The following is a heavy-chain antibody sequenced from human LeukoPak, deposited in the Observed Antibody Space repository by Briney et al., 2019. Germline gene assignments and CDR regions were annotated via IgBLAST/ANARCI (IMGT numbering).Heavy chain of an antibody. CDR2: IGTAGDT. J-gene: IGHJ3*02. Sequence: GSLRLSCAASGFTFSSYDMHWVRQATGKGLEWVSAIGTAGDTYYPGSVKGRFTISRENAKNSLYLQMNSLRAGDTAVYYCARDLETGYSYGYGGYAFDIWGQGTMVTVSS. CDR1: GFTFSSYD. D-gene: IGHD5-18*01. V-gene: IGHV3-13*01. CDR3: ARDLETGYSYGYGGYAFDI.